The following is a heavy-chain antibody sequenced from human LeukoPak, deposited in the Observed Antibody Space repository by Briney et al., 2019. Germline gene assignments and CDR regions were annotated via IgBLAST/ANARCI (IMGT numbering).Heavy chain of an antibody. CDR1: GGSISSSSYY. CDR3: ARFTFGYSSGWNFDY. V-gene: IGHV4-39*07. J-gene: IGHJ4*02. CDR2: IYYSGST. Sequence: SETLSLTCTVSGGSISSSSYYWGWIRQPPGKGLEWIGSIYYSGSTNYNPSLKSRVTISVDTSKNQFSLKLSSVTAADTAVYYCARFTFGYSSGWNFDYWGQGTLVTVSS. D-gene: IGHD6-19*01.